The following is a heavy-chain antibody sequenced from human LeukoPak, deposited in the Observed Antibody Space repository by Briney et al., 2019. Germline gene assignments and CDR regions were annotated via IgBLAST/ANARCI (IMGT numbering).Heavy chain of an antibody. V-gene: IGHV4-39*07. CDR1: GGSISSSSYY. CDR3: ARSDYDFWSGYYIPHFDY. D-gene: IGHD3-3*01. CDR2: IYYSGST. J-gene: IGHJ4*02. Sequence: SETLSLTCTVSGGSISSSSYYWGWIRQPPGKGLEWIGSIYYSGSTYYNPSLKSRVTISVDTSKNQFSPKLSSVTAADTAVYYCARSDYDFWSGYYIPHFDYWGQGTLVTVSS.